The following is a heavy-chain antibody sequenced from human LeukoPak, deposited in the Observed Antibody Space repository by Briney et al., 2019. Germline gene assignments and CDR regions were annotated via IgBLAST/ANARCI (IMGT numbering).Heavy chain of an antibody. Sequence: GESLKISCKGSGYSFTSYWIGWVRQMPGKGLEWVSAISGSGGSTYYADSVKGRFTISRDNSKNTLYLQMNSLRAEDTAVYYCATLDRTGRNFDYWGQGTLVTVSS. D-gene: IGHD1-14*01. CDR2: ISGSGGST. V-gene: IGHV3-23*01. CDR3: ATLDRTGRNFDY. J-gene: IGHJ4*02. CDR1: GYSFTSYW.